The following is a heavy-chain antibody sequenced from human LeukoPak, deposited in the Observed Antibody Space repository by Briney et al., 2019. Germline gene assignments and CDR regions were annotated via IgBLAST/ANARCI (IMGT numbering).Heavy chain of an antibody. J-gene: IGHJ4*02. CDR1: GFTFSSYS. Sequence: GGSLRLSCAASGFTFSSYSMNWVRQAPGKGLEWVSSISSSSSYIYYAASVKGRFTISRDNAKNSLYLQMNSLRAEDTAVYYCARDASYYYDSSGYQTEDYWGQGTLVTVSS. D-gene: IGHD3-22*01. CDR2: ISSSSSYI. V-gene: IGHV3-21*01. CDR3: ARDASYYYDSSGYQTEDY.